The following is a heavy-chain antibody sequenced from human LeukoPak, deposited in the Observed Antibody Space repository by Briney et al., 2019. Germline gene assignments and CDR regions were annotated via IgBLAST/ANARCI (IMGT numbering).Heavy chain of an antibody. CDR2: INHSGST. CDR3: ARMGRYYYYYMDV. Sequence: SETLSLTCAVYGGSFSGYYWSWIRQPPGKGLEWIGEINHSGSTNYNPSLKSRVTISVDTSKNQFSPKLSSVTAADTAVYYCARMGRYYYYYMDVWGKGTTVTVSS. D-gene: IGHD3-16*01. J-gene: IGHJ6*03. CDR1: GGSFSGYY. V-gene: IGHV4-34*01.